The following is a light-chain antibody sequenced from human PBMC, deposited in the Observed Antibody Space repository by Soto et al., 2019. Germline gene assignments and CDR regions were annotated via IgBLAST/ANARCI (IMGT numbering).Light chain of an antibody. CDR1: ENLSSMY. J-gene: IGKJ2*01. CDR2: EDF. Sequence: EIVLTQSPGTLSLSPGERATLSCRSSENLSSMYLAWYRKKPGQPPRLLIYEDFTRAAGVPDRFSGSGSGTDVALTISRLEPEDVAVYYCQQFGISPPYTFGQGTRLEIK. V-gene: IGKV3-20*01. CDR3: QQFGISPPYT.